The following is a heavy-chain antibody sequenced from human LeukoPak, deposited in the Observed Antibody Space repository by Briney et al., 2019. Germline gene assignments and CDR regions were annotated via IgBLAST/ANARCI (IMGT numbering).Heavy chain of an antibody. V-gene: IGHV1-2*06. CDR1: GYTFTDYY. CDR3: ARGYESAFDI. J-gene: IGHJ3*02. Sequence: GASVKVSCRTSGYTFTDYYIHWLRQAPGQGLEWMGRINPDSGGTNYAQKFQGRVTMTRDTSISTAYMELSRLRSDDTAVYYCARGYESAFDIWGQGTMVTVSS. D-gene: IGHD5-12*01. CDR2: INPDSGGT.